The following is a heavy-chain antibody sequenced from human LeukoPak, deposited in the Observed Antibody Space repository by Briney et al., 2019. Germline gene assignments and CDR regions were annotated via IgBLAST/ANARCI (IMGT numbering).Heavy chain of an antibody. Sequence: SETLSLTCTVSGGSISSYSWSWIRQPPGKGLEWIGYIYYSGSTNYNPSLKSRVTISVDTSKNQFSLKLTSVTAADTAVYYCARFGYYDSSGTDAFDLCGQGTLVTVSS. D-gene: IGHD3-22*01. V-gene: IGHV4-59*01. CDR3: ARFGYYDSSGTDAFDL. CDR1: GGSISSYS. J-gene: IGHJ3*01. CDR2: IYYSGST.